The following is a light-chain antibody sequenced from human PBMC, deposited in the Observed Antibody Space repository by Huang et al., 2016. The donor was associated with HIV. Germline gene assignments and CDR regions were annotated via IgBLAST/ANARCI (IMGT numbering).Light chain of an antibody. CDR2: AAS. Sequence: DIQMTQSPSSLSTSVGARVTITCRASQDINNRVAWYRQKPGKAPESLIYAASNLQSGVPSRFSGSGSGTYFTLAISSLQPEDFATYYCQQFDSFPYTFGQGTKLDI. CDR3: QQFDSFPYT. J-gene: IGKJ2*01. CDR1: QDINNR. V-gene: IGKV1-16*01.